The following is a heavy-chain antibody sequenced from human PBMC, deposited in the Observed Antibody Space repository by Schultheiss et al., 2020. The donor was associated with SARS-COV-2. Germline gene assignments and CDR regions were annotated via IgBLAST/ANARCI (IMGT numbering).Heavy chain of an antibody. CDR2: ISGSSSTI. Sequence: GGSLRLSCAASGFTFNSYTMNWVRQAPGKGLEWVSDISGSSSTIYYADSVKGRFTISRDNAKNTLYLQMNSLRAEDTAVYYCARVYSGYDWFDYWGQGTLVTVSS. CDR1: GFTFNSYT. CDR3: ARVYSGYDWFDY. J-gene: IGHJ4*02. D-gene: IGHD5-12*01. V-gene: IGHV3-48*01.